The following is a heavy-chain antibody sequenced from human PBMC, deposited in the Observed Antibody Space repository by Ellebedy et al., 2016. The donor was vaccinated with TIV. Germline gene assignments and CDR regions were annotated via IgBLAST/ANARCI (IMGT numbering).Heavy chain of an antibody. CDR1: GFTFSRYA. D-gene: IGHD5-18*01. CDR3: AKDRTPGDGYWVLDQ. Sequence: PGGSLTLSCAASGFTFSRYAMTWVRQAPGKGVEWVSGIVGGGGGIFYADSVKGQFTISKDNSKSTVDLQINSLSAEDTAVYYCAKDRTPGDGYWVLDQWGQGALVTVSS. V-gene: IGHV3-23*01. J-gene: IGHJ4*02. CDR2: IVGGGGGI.